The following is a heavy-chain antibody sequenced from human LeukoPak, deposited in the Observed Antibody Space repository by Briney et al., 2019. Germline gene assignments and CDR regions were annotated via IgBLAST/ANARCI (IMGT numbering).Heavy chain of an antibody. Sequence: ASVKVSCKASGYTFTSYDINWVRQATGQGLEWMGWMNPNSGNTGYAQKFQGRVTMTRNTSLSTAYMELSSLRSEDTAVYYCARGSNNGPWWFGELRNWFDPWGQGTLVTVSS. J-gene: IGHJ5*02. V-gene: IGHV1-8*01. CDR1: GYTFTSYD. D-gene: IGHD3-10*01. CDR2: MNPNSGNT. CDR3: ARGSNNGPWWFGELRNWFDP.